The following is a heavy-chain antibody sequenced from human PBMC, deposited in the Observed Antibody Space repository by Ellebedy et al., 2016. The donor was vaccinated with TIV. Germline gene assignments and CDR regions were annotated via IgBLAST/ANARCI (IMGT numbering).Heavy chain of an antibody. D-gene: IGHD6-19*01. J-gene: IGHJ5*02. CDR2: ISRTSNVI. V-gene: IGHV3-48*02. CDR3: ARDSIAVADNWVDP. CDR1: GFTFSSYS. Sequence: ETLSLTCAASGFTFSSYSLNWVSQAPGKGLEWISYISRTSNVIYYTDSVRGRFTISRDDANNSPYLQINSLTDEDTTLYYCARDSIAVADNWVDPWGQGTLVTVSS.